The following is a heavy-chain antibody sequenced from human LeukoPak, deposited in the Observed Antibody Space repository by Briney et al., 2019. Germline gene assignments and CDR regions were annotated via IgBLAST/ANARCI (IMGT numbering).Heavy chain of an antibody. CDR1: GYTFTSYD. J-gene: IGHJ6*03. Sequence: GASVKVSCKASGYTFTSYDINWVRQATGQGLEWMGWMNPNSGNTGYAQKFQGRVTMTRNTSISTAYMELSSLRSEDTAVYYCARGRGSSSSRYDYYYYYHMDVWGKGTTVTVSS. CDR2: MNPNSGNT. D-gene: IGHD6-13*01. V-gene: IGHV1-8*01. CDR3: ARGRGSSSSRYDYYYYYHMDV.